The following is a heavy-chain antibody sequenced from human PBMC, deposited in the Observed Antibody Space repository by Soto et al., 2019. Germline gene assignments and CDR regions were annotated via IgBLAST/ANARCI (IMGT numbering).Heavy chain of an antibody. J-gene: IGHJ4*02. V-gene: IGHV3-30-3*01. Sequence: GVPLIHSCADSVFPFSSYSMRWVRPDPGKGLEWVAVISYDGSNKYYADSVKGRFTISRDNSKNTLYLQMNSLRAEDTAVYYCARDQIKEAARNFDYWGQGTLVTVSS. CDR2: ISYDGSNK. D-gene: IGHD6-6*01. CDR1: VFPFSSYS. CDR3: ARDQIKEAARNFDY.